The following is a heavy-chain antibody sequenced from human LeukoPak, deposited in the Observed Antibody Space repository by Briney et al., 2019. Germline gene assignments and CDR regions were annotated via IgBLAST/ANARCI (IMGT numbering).Heavy chain of an antibody. Sequence: GGSLRLSCAASGFTVSSNYMSWVRQAPGKGLEWVSVIYSGGSTYYADSVKGRFTISRDNSKNTLYLQMNSLRAEDTAVYYCARTGIDTVSFYYYYMDVWGKGTTVTVSS. J-gene: IGHJ6*03. CDR2: IYSGGST. CDR1: GFTVSSNY. CDR3: ARTGIDTVSFYYYYMDV. V-gene: IGHV3-53*05. D-gene: IGHD4-17*01.